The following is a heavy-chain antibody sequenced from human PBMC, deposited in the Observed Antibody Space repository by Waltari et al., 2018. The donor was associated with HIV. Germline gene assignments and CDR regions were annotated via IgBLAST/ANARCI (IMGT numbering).Heavy chain of an antibody. V-gene: IGHV3-33*06. J-gene: IGHJ3*02. CDR2: IWSDVYNK. Sequence: QVYLMESGGGVVQPGGSLKLSCAASGFTFSSYGMHWVRQAPGKGLEWGAVIWSDVYNKFYAVSVRGRFTFSRDNSKYTLSLQMNSLRAEDTALYYCVKERGPFNGFDIWGQGTMVTVSS. CDR1: GFTFSSYG. D-gene: IGHD3-16*01. CDR3: VKERGPFNGFDI.